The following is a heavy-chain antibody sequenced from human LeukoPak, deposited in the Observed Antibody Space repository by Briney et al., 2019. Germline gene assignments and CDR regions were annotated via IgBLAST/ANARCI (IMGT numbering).Heavy chain of an antibody. J-gene: IGHJ6*02. V-gene: IGHV4-30-2*01. Sequence: PSQTLSLTCAVSGGSISSGGYSWSWIRQPPGKGLEWIGEITHSGSTNYNPSLKSRVTISVDTSKNQFSLKVSSITAADTAVYYCAREPHGMDVWGQGTTVTVSS. CDR2: ITHSGST. CDR3: AREPHGMDV. CDR1: GGSISSGGYS.